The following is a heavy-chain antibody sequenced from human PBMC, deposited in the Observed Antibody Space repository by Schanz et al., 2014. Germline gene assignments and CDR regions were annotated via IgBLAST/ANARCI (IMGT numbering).Heavy chain of an antibody. CDR3: ARPRFDYGEVDY. D-gene: IGHD4-17*01. V-gene: IGHV3-13*01. CDR2: IGYLGDT. CDR1: GFTLSNSD. J-gene: IGHJ4*02. Sequence: VQLVESGGGLVQPGGSLRLSCAASGFTLSNSDMHWVRQGTGKGLEWVSTIGYLGDTYYADSVRGRFTISRDRFQNTLYLRMSNLRAEDTAVYYCARPRFDYGEVDYWGQGTLVTVSS.